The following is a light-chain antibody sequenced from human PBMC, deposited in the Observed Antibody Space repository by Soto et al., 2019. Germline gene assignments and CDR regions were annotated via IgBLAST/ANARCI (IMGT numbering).Light chain of an antibody. CDR1: SREVGAYDY. CDR2: YVD. V-gene: IGLV2-14*03. J-gene: IGLJ1*01. Sequence: SSLTHPASCSVCPGHSITISWTGTSREVGAYDYVSWYLQYPDKAPQLLIYYVDHRPSGVSSRFSGSKSGTKASLTISGIQAEDEGDYYCCSYAEGSIYLFGTGN. CDR3: CSYAEGSIYL.